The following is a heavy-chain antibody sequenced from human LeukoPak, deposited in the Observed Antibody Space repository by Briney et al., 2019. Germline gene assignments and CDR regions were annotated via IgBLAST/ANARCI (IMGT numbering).Heavy chain of an antibody. J-gene: IGHJ4*02. D-gene: IGHD3-10*01. V-gene: IGHV4-4*07. CDR2: IYTSGST. CDR3: ARSMVRELAFDY. Sequence: SETLSLTCTVSGGPISSYYWSWIRQPAGKGLERIGRIYTSGSTNYNPSLKSRVTMSVDTSKNQFSLKLSSVTAADTAVYYCARSMVRELAFDYWGQGTLVTVSS. CDR1: GGPISSYY.